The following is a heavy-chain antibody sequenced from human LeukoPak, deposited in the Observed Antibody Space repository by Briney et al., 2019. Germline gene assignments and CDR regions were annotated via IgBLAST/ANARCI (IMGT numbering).Heavy chain of an antibody. Sequence: GGSLRLSCAASGFTFSSYEMNWVRQAPGKGLEWVSYISSSGDTMYYADSVRGRFTISRDYAKNSLYLQMNSLRAEDTAVYYCARALVVYYYMDVWGQGTTVTVSS. CDR3: ARALVVYYYMDV. J-gene: IGHJ6*02. V-gene: IGHV3-48*03. D-gene: IGHD2-15*01. CDR1: GFTFSSYE. CDR2: ISSSGDTM.